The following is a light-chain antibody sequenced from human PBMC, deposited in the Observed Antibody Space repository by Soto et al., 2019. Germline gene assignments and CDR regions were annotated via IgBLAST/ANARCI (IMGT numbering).Light chain of an antibody. V-gene: IGKV3-15*01. CDR3: QQYSNWPQT. CDR1: QSVSAN. Sequence: EIVMTHSPSTLSLSPVERATLSCRASQSVSANLAWYQQKPGQAPRLLIYGASTRATGIPARFSGSGSGTEFTLTISSLQSEDFAVYYCQQYSNWPQTFGQGTKVDI. CDR2: GAS. J-gene: IGKJ1*01.